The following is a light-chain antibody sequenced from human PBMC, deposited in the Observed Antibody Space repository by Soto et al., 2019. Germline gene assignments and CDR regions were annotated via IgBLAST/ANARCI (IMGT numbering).Light chain of an antibody. J-gene: IGLJ3*02. CDR1: RGHSSYA. V-gene: IGLV4-69*01. CDR3: QTWGTGVWV. CDR2: VNSDGSH. Sequence: QLVLTQSPSASASLGASVKLTCTLSRGHSSYAIAWHQQHPEKGPRYLMKVNSDGSHTKGDGIPDRFSGSSSGAERYLTISSLQSEDEADYYCQTWGTGVWVFGGGTKLTVL.